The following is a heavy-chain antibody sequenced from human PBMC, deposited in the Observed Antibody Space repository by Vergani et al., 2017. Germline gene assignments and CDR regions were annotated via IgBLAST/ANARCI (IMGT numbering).Heavy chain of an antibody. J-gene: IGHJ5*02. CDR3: ARGPPPGSSYNWFDP. CDR2: IYYSGST. D-gene: IGHD3-10*01. V-gene: IGHV4-59*01. CDR1: GGSISSYY. Sequence: QVQLQESGPGLVKPSETLSLTCTVSGGSISSYYWSWIRQPPGKGLEWIGYIYYSGSTNYNPSLKSRVTISVDTSKNQFSLKLSSVTAADTAVYYCARGPPPGSSYNWFDPWGQGTLVTVSS.